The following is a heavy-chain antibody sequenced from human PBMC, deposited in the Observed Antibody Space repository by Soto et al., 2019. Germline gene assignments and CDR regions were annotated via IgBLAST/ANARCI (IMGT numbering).Heavy chain of an antibody. CDR3: AKDKDIVVVVAALPRNGMDV. Sequence: EVQLLESGGGLVQPGGSLRLSCAASGFTFSSYAMSWVRQAPGKGLEWVSGISGSGGSTFYADSVKGRFTISRDNSKNTLYLQINSLRAEDTAVYYCAKDKDIVVVVAALPRNGMDVWGQGTTVTVSS. CDR2: ISGSGGST. D-gene: IGHD2-15*01. V-gene: IGHV3-23*01. J-gene: IGHJ6*02. CDR1: GFTFSSYA.